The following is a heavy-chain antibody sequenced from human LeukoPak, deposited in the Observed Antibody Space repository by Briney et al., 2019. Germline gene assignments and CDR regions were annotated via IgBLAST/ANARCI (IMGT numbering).Heavy chain of an antibody. CDR3: ARHPSYYYGMDV. CDR1: GGSFSGYY. Sequence: SETPSLTCAVYGGSFSGYYWSWIRQPPGKGLEWIGYINYSGSTNSNPSLKSRVTISVDTSKNQFSLKLSSVTAANTAVYYCARHPSYYYGMDVWGQGTTVTVSS. J-gene: IGHJ6*02. V-gene: IGHV4-59*08. CDR2: INYSGST.